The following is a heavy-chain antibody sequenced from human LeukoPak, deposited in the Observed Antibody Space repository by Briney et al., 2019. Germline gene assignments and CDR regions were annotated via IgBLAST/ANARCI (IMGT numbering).Heavy chain of an antibody. J-gene: IGHJ4*02. CDR2: ISGYNGNT. V-gene: IGHV1-18*01. D-gene: IGHD3-22*01. Sequence: GASVKVSCKASGYTFTSYGISWVRQAPGQALEWMGWISGYNGNTNYAQKLQGRVTMTTDTSTSTAYMELRSLRSDDTAVYYCARDFHSSGYYHYFHYWGQGTLVTVSP. CDR1: GYTFTSYG. CDR3: ARDFHSSGYYHYFHY.